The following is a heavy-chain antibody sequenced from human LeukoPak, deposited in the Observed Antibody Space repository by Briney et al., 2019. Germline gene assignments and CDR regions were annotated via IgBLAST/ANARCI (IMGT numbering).Heavy chain of an antibody. CDR2: IYYSGST. CDR1: GGSISSGNYY. Sequence: SETLSLTCTVSGGSISSGNYYWGWIRQPPGKGLEWIGSIYYSGSTYYNPSLKSRVTISVDTSKNQFSLKLSSVTAADTAVYYCARSLAGGENWFDPWGQGTLVTVSS. D-gene: IGHD7-27*01. V-gene: IGHV4-39*01. CDR3: ARSLAGGENWFDP. J-gene: IGHJ5*02.